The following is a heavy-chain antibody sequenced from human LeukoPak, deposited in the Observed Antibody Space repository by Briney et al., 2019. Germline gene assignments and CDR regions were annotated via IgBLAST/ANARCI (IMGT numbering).Heavy chain of an antibody. CDR3: ARSTRPAAPFDP. CDR2: IFDSGSS. Sequence: SETLSLTCTVSGGPISRSSYYWGWIRQPPGKGLEWIGSIFDSGSSYYNPSLKSRVTISVDTSKNQFSLKLSSVTAADTAVYYCARSTRPAAPFDPWGQGTLVTVSS. V-gene: IGHV4-39*07. D-gene: IGHD2-2*01. CDR1: GGPISRSSYY. J-gene: IGHJ5*02.